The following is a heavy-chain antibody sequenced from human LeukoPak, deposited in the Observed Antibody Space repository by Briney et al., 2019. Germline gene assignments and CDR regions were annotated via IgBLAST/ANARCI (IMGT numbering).Heavy chain of an antibody. D-gene: IGHD6-19*01. Sequence: GGSLRLSCAASGFTFSNYAMHWVRQAPGKGLELVAIIGNDGSSKYYADSVKGRFTLSRDNSKYTVHLQMNSLRGEDTAVYYCARDLGLGRGWYGGDYWGQGTLVTVSS. CDR2: IGNDGSSK. CDR1: GFTFSNYA. CDR3: ARDLGLGRGWYGGDY. V-gene: IGHV3-30-3*01. J-gene: IGHJ4*02.